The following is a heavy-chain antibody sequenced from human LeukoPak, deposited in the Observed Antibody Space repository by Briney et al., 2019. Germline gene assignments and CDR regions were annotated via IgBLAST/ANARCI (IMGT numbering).Heavy chain of an antibody. CDR2: IYTSGST. Sequence: PSQTLSLTCTVSGASISTGNYYWSWIRQPAGKGLEWIGRIYTSGSTNYNPSLKSRVTISVDTSKNQFSLKLSSVTAADTAVYYCARRSGPVAGFDYWGQGTLVTVSS. D-gene: IGHD6-19*01. CDR3: ARRSGPVAGFDY. J-gene: IGHJ4*02. V-gene: IGHV4-61*02. CDR1: GASISTGNYY.